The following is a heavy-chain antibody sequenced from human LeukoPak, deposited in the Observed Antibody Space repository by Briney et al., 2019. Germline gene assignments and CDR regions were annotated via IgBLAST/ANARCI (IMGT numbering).Heavy chain of an antibody. V-gene: IGHV1-8*01. D-gene: IGHD3-10*01. CDR1: GYTFTSYD. J-gene: IGHJ6*03. Sequence: ASVKVSCKASGYTFTSYDINWVRQATGQGLEWMGWMNPNSGNTGYAQKFQGRVTMTRNTSISTAYMELSSLRSEDTAVYYCARGTSMVRGVIILGYYYYYYMDVWGKGTTVTISS. CDR2: MNPNSGNT. CDR3: ARGTSMVRGVIILGYYYYYYMDV.